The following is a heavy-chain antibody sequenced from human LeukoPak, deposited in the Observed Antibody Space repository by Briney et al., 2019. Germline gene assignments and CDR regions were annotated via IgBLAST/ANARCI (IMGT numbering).Heavy chain of an antibody. V-gene: IGHV3-7*04. CDR1: GFPFSSYW. J-gene: IGHJ4*02. D-gene: IGHD5-24*01. CDR3: TRVGYIDEGIDY. Sequence: GGSLRLSCVASGFPFSSYWMTWVRQAPGKGLEGVANIKQDGSKKSYVDSVKGRFTISRDNAKNSLYLQMNSLRAEDTAIYYCTRVGYIDEGIDYWGQGTLVTVSS. CDR2: IKQDGSKK.